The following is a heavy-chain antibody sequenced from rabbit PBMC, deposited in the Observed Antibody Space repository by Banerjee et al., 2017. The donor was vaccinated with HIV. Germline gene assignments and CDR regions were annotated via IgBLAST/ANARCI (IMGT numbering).Heavy chain of an antibody. CDR1: GFDLSSWYY. V-gene: IGHV1S45*01. CDR3: ARSRYATSTDWDL. Sequence: QEQLEESGGDLVKPEGSLTLTCTASGFDLSSWYYICWVRQAPGKGLEWIACIYVGDSGSGLYASWAKGRFTISKTSSTTVTLQMTSLTAADTATYFCARSRYATSTDWDLWGPGTLVTVS. CDR2: IYVGDSGSG. J-gene: IGHJ6*01. D-gene: IGHD1-1*01.